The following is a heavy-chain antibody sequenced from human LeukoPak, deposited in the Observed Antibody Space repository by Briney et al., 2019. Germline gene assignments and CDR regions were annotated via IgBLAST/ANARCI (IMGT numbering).Heavy chain of an antibody. CDR2: ITGSGSST. J-gene: IGHJ3*02. CDR3: AKNRYCSGNTCFKDAFDT. D-gene: IGHD2-15*01. CDR1: GFTFNNYG. V-gene: IGHV3-23*01. Sequence: GGSLRLSCAASGFTFNNYGMNWVRQAPGKGLEWVSLITGSGSSTFYADSVKGRFTISRDNSKNTLYLEMNGLRAEDTAMYYCAKNRYCSGNTCFKDAFDTWGQGTMVTVSS.